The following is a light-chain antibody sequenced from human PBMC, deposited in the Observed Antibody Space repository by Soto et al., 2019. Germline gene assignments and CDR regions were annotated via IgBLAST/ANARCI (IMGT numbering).Light chain of an antibody. CDR3: QSYDSSLSGRVV. V-gene: IGLV1-40*01. CDR1: SSNIGAGYD. CDR2: GNS. Sequence: QSVLTQPPSVSGAPGQRVTISCTGSSSNIGAGYDVHWYQQLPGTAPKLLIYGNSNRPSGVPDRFSGSNSGTSASLAITGLQAEDEADYYCQSYDSSLSGRVVFGGGTQLTVL. J-gene: IGLJ2*01.